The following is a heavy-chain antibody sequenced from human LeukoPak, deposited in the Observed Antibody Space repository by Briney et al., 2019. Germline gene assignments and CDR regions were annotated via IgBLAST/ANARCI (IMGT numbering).Heavy chain of an antibody. Sequence: GESLKISCKASGYSFSSHWIGWARQRPGKGLEWMGIITPRDSDTTYSPSFQGQVTISADRSIRTAYLQWRSLKASDSATYYCARGAADTFYYYYMDVWGKGTTVTVSS. CDR2: ITPRDSDT. CDR3: ARGAADTFYYYYMDV. J-gene: IGHJ6*03. D-gene: IGHD5-18*01. CDR1: GYSFSSHW. V-gene: IGHV5-51*01.